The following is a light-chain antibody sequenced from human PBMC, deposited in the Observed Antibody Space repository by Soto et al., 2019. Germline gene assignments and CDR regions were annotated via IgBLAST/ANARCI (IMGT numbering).Light chain of an antibody. V-gene: IGLV3-21*02. Sequence: SYELTQAPSVSVAPGQTARITCGGNNIAIKSVHWYQQKPGQAPVLVVYDDGDRPSGIPERFSGSKSGSSASLAITGLQADDEVNYYCQSYDRSLRAVVFGGGTKLTVL. CDR2: DDG. CDR1: NIAIKS. J-gene: IGLJ2*01. CDR3: QSYDRSLRAVV.